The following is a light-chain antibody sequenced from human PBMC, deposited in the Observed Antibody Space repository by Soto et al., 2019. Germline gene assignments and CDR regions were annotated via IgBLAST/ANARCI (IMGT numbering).Light chain of an antibody. Sequence: EIVLAQPPGTLSLSPGERATLSCRASQSVSSSFLAWYQQKPGQAPRLLIYGASTRATGIPDRFSGSGSGTDFTLTISRLEPEDFAVYHCQQYGSSALTFGGGTKVDIK. V-gene: IGKV3-20*01. J-gene: IGKJ4*01. CDR1: QSVSSSF. CDR2: GAS. CDR3: QQYGSSALT.